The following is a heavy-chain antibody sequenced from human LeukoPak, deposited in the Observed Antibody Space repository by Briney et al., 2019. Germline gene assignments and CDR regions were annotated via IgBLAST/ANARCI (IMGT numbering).Heavy chain of an antibody. V-gene: IGHV4-4*07. J-gene: IGHJ4*02. CDR2: IHPSGST. CDR3: ARGPPPDFDY. CDR1: GGSISTYY. Sequence: SETLSLTCTVSGGSISTYYWTWIRQPAGKGLEWIGRIHPSGSTNYNPSLKSRVTLSVDTSKNQFSLKLSSVTAADTAVYYCARGPPPDFDYWGRGTLVTVSS.